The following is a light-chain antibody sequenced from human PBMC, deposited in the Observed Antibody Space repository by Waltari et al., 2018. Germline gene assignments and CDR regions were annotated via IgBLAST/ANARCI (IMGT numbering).Light chain of an antibody. Sequence: ETVVTQSPATLSVSPGERATLSCRTSQSIGSKLAWYQQKPGQAPRLLIYGASIRATGIPARFSGSGSETEFTLTISSQQSEDFAVYYCQQYGETPWTFGQGTKVDLK. CDR2: GAS. CDR3: QQYGETPWT. CDR1: QSIGSK. V-gene: IGKV3-15*01. J-gene: IGKJ1*01.